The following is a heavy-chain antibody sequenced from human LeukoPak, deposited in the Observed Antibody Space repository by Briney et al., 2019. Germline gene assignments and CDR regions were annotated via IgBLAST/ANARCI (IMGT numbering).Heavy chain of an antibody. CDR2: INPSGGST. V-gene: IGHV1-46*01. CDR1: GYTFTSYG. J-gene: IGHJ3*02. D-gene: IGHD3-3*01. CDR3: ASQSEWSHDAFDI. Sequence: ASVKVSCKASGYTFTSYGISWVRQAPGQGLEWMGIINPSGGSTSCAQKFQGRVTMTRDTSTSTVYMELSSLRSEDTAVYYCASQSEWSHDAFDIWGQGTMVTVSS.